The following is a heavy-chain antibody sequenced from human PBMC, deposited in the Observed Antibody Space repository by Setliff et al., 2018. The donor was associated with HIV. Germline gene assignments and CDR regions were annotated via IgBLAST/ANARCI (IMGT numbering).Heavy chain of an antibody. D-gene: IGHD6-13*01. CDR1: GYTFTSYG. V-gene: IGHV1-69*05. CDR3: VRRATAAEVFDY. J-gene: IGHJ4*02. CDR2: IVPILNTG. Sequence: ASVKVSCKASGYTFTSYGISWVRQAPGQGLEWMGGIVPILNTGNYAPKFQGRLTITRDTSADTAYMELSNLRSEDTAVYYCVRRATAAEVFDYWGQGTLVTVSS.